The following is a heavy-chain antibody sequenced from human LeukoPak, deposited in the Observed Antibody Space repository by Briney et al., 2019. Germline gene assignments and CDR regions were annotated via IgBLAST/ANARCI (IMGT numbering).Heavy chain of an antibody. CDR1: GFSFSNFW. D-gene: IGHD1-26*01. CDR2: ISSSSSYI. J-gene: IGHJ4*02. CDR3: AREEYSGSYYGGIHLDY. V-gene: IGHV3-21*01. Sequence: RGGSLRLSCAASGFSFSNFWMSWVRQAPGKGLEWVSSISSSSSYIYYADSVKGRFTISRDNAKNSLYLQMNSLRAEDTAVYYCAREEYSGSYYGGIHLDYWGQGTLVTVSS.